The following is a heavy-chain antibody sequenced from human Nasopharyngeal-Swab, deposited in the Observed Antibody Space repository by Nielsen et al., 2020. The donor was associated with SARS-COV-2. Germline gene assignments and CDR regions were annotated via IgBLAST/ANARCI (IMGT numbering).Heavy chain of an antibody. D-gene: IGHD5-18*01. CDR3: ARSGYSYGFPDY. CDR2: IYPGDSDT. CDR1: GYSFTSYW. Sequence: GGSLRLSCKGSGYSFTSYWIGWVRQMPGKGLEWMGIIYPGDSDTRYSPSFQGQVTISADKSISTAYLQWSSLRASDTAMYYCARSGYSYGFPDYWGQGTLVTVSS. J-gene: IGHJ4*02. V-gene: IGHV5-51*01.